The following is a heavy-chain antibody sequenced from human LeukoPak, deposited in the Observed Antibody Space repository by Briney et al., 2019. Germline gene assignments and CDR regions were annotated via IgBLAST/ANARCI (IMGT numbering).Heavy chain of an antibody. D-gene: IGHD3-10*01. CDR1: GGSFSGYY. CDR2: INHSGST. CDR3: ARGVNYGSGSYYHGRREYNWFDP. J-gene: IGHJ5*02. Sequence: NPSETLSLTCAVYGGSFSGYYWSWIRQPPGKGLEWIGEINHSGSTNYNPSLKSRVTISADTSKNQFSLKLSSVTAADTAVYYCARGVNYGSGSYYHGRREYNWFDPWGQGTLVTVSS. V-gene: IGHV4-34*01.